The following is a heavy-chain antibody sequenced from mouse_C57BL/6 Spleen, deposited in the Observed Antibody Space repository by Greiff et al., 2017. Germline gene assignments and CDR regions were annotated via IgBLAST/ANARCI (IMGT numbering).Heavy chain of an antibody. V-gene: IGHV14-4*01. CDR1: GFNITDDY. J-gene: IGHJ3*01. CDR3: TVDSSGWFAY. D-gene: IGHD3-2*01. CDR2: IDPENGDT. Sequence: EVQLQQSGAELVRPGASVKLSCTASGFNITDDYMNWVKQRPEQGLEWIGWIDPENGDTEYAPKFTGKATITADTSSNTAFLQLSSLTSEDTAVYCCTVDSSGWFAYWGQGTLVTVSA.